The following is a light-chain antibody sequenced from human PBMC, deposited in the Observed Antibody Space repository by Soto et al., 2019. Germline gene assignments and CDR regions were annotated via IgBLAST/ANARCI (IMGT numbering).Light chain of an antibody. Sequence: ETVMTQSPATLSVSPGERATLSCRASQSVRNSLSWYQQKPGQAPRLLIYGATTRATGIPARFSGSESGTEFPLTISSLQSEDFAVYYCQQYDNWPRTFGQGTKVEMK. CDR1: QSVRNS. CDR3: QQYDNWPRT. V-gene: IGKV3-15*01. CDR2: GAT. J-gene: IGKJ1*01.